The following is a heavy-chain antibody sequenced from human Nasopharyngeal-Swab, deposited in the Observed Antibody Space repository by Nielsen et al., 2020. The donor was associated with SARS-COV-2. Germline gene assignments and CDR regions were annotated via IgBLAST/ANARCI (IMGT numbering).Heavy chain of an antibody. D-gene: IGHD3-9*01. J-gene: IGHJ4*02. CDR3: ARIRYDILTGYYIGFDY. Sequence: SGPTLVKPTQTRTLTCTFSGFSLSTSGMCVSGIRQPPGKALEWLALIDWDDDKYYSTSLKTRLTISKDTSKNQVVLTMTNMDPVDTATYYCARIRYDILTGYYIGFDYWGQGTLVTVSS. CDR2: IDWDDDK. V-gene: IGHV2-70*01. CDR1: GFSLSTSGMC.